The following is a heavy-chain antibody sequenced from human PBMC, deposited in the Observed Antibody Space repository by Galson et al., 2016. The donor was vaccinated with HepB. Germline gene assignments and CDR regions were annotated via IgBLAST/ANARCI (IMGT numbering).Heavy chain of an antibody. CDR3: ARDPLGYSYALVRYFDY. D-gene: IGHD5-18*01. V-gene: IGHV3-33*08. J-gene: IGHJ4*02. CDR1: GFTFSNYG. CDR2: ISYDGINS. Sequence: SLRLSCAASGFTFSNYGMHWVRQAPGKGLEWVALISYDGINSYYADSLKGRFTISRDNAKNSLYLQMNSLRDEDTAVYYCARDPLGYSYALVRYFDYWGQGTLVTVSS.